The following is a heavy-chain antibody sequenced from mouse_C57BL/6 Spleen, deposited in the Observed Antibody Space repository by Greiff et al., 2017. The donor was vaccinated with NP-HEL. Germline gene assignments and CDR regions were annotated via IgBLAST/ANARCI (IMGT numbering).Heavy chain of an antibody. D-gene: IGHD1-1*01. J-gene: IGHJ2*01. CDR3: ARDPYYYGSSQYYFDY. CDR1: GYTFTSYW. V-gene: IGHV1-69*01. CDR2: IDPSDSYT. Sequence: QVQLQQPGAELVMPGASVKLSCKASGYTFTSYWMHWVKQRPGQGLEWIGEIDPSDSYTNYNQKFKGKSTLTVDKSSSTAYMQLSSLTSEDSAVYYCARDPYYYGSSQYYFDYWGQGTTLTVSS.